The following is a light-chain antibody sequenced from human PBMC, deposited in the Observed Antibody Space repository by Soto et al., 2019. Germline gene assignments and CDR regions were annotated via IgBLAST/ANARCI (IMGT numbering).Light chain of an antibody. V-gene: IGKV3-11*01. CDR3: QQRSNLPWT. J-gene: IGKJ1*01. CDR2: DAS. Sequence: DIVLTQSPATLSLSPGQRATLSCRASQRINGYLAWYQQKPGQAPRLLIYDASNRATGIPVRFSGSGSGTDYTLTVTSLEPEDFAVYYCQQRSNLPWTFGQGTKVDI. CDR1: QRINGY.